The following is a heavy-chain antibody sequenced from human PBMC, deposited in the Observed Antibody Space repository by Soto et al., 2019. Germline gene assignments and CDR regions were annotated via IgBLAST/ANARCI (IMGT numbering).Heavy chain of an antibody. J-gene: IGHJ4*02. CDR1: GFTFSGSA. CDR2: IRSKANSYAT. CDR3: TRLTVELGLDY. D-gene: IGHD1-26*01. Sequence: PGGSLRLSCAASGFTFSGSAMHWVRQASGKGLEWVGRIRSKANSYATAYAASVKGRFTISRDDSKNTAYLQMNSLKTEDTAVYYCTRLTVELGLDYWGQGTLVTVSS. V-gene: IGHV3-73*01.